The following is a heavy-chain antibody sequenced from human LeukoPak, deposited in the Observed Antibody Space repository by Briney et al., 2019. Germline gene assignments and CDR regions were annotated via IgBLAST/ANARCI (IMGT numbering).Heavy chain of an antibody. Sequence: SETLSLTCVVSGGPISSYFWSWIRQTPGKGLEWIGYIYFKESATYNPSLKSRVSISEDTSKNRLSLNLRSVTAADTGVYYCARVLGSRYFHYGMDVWGQGTTVSVSS. J-gene: IGHJ6*02. CDR2: IYFKESA. CDR3: ARVLGSRYFHYGMDV. CDR1: GGPISSYF. D-gene: IGHD2/OR15-2a*01. V-gene: IGHV4-59*01.